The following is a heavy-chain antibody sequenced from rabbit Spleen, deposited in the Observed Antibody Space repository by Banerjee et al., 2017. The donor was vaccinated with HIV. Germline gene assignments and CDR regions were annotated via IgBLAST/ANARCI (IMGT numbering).Heavy chain of an antibody. V-gene: IGHV1S40*01. CDR2: IYAGNSGST. Sequence: QSLEESGGDLVKPGASLTLTCTASGFSFSSSDYMCWVRQAPGKGLEWIACIYAGNSGSTYSATWAKGRFTISKTSSTTVTLQMTSLTAADTATYFCARDSGTSFSTYGMDLWGPGTLVTVS. CDR1: GFSFSSSDY. J-gene: IGHJ6*01. CDR3: ARDSGTSFSTYGMDL. D-gene: IGHD8-1*01.